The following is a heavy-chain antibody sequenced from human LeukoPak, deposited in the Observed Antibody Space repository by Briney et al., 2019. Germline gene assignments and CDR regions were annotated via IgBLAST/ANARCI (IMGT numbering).Heavy chain of an antibody. J-gene: IGHJ5*02. CDR1: GFTFSSYG. Sequence: GGSLRLSCAASGFTFSSYGMDWVRQAPGKGLEWVSSISSSSSYIYYADSVKGRFTISRDNAKNSLYLQMNSLRAEDTAVYYCAREGCSGGSCYSTDPWGQGTLVTVSS. D-gene: IGHD2-15*01. V-gene: IGHV3-21*01. CDR3: AREGCSGGSCYSTDP. CDR2: ISSSSSYI.